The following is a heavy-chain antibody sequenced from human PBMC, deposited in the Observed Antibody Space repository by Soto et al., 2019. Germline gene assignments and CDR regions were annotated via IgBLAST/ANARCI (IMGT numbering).Heavy chain of an antibody. V-gene: IGHV3-23*01. D-gene: IGHD1-26*01. CDR1: GFTFSNYA. J-gene: IGHJ4*02. CDR3: SKLMSSSSAY. CDR2: ISGDGGGT. Sequence: EVQLLESGGGLVQPGGSLRLSCAASGFTFSNYAMNWVRQAPGKGLEWVSGISGDGGGTYYADSVKGRFTVSRDNSKNTLYLQMNSLRAEDTAIYYCSKLMSSSSAYWGQGTLVTVSP.